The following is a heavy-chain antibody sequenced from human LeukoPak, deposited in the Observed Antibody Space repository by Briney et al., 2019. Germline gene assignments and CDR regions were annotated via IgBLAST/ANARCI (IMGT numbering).Heavy chain of an antibody. J-gene: IGHJ4*02. CDR3: ARGYYPDY. V-gene: IGHV3-74*01. CDR1: GFTFSSYW. D-gene: IGHD3-22*01. Sequence: GGSLRLSCAASGFTFSSYWMHWVRQAPGKGLVWVSRISSDGSSTSYADSVKGRFTISRDNAKNTLYLQMNSLRAEDTAVYYCARGYYPDYWGQGTLVTVSS. CDR2: ISSDGSST.